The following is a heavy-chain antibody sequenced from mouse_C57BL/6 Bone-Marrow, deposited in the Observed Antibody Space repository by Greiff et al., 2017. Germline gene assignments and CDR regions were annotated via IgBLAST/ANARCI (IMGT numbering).Heavy chain of an antibody. J-gene: IGHJ4*01. CDR1: GFSLTSYG. CDR2: IWGVGST. D-gene: IGHD2-4*01. CDR3: AKDYDEDYYAMDY. Sequence: VQLVESGPGLVAPSQSLSITCTVSGFSLTSYGVDWVRQSPGKGLEWLGVIWGVGSTNYNSALKSRLSISKDNSKSQVFLKLNSLQTDDTATYYCAKDYDEDYYAMDYWGQGTSVTVSS. V-gene: IGHV2-6*01.